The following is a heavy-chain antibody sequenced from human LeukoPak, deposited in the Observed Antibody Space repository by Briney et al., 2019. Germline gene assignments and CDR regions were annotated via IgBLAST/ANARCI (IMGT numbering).Heavy chain of an antibody. CDR2: ISGSGDIT. V-gene: IGHV3-23*01. CDR1: GFSFSSYG. J-gene: IGHJ4*02. D-gene: IGHD6-25*01. CDR3: ARRSKSSAIWYYFDY. Sequence: GGSLRLSCAASGFSFSSYGINWVRQAPGKGLERVSGISGSGDITYYADSVKGRFTISRDNSRNTLYLQMNSLRAEDTAVYYCARRSKSSAIWYYFDYWGQGTLVTVSS.